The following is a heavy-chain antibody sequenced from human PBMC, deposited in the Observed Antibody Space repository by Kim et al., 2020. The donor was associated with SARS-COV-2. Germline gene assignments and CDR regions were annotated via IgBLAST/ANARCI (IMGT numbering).Heavy chain of an antibody. V-gene: IGHV4-59*01. Sequence: PSLKSRVTISVDTSKTQFSLKLSSLTAADTAVYYCARVYYGDFNEYYFDYWGQGTLVTVSS. J-gene: IGHJ4*02. D-gene: IGHD4-17*01. CDR3: ARVYYGDFNEYYFDY.